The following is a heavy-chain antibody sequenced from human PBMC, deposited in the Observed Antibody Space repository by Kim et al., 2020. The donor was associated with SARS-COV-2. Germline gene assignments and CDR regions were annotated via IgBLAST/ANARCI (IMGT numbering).Heavy chain of an antibody. D-gene: IGHD2-2*01. CDR3: ARWTSTSYY. Sequence: GGSLRLSCAAYGFSLGDYWMNWVRQAPGKGLEWVANIKQDGTDKHYVDSVKGRFTISRDNAKNSLYLQMNSLRAEDTAVYYCARWTSTSYYWGQGTLVTV. J-gene: IGHJ4*02. V-gene: IGHV3-7*01. CDR1: GFSLGDYW. CDR2: IKQDGTDK.